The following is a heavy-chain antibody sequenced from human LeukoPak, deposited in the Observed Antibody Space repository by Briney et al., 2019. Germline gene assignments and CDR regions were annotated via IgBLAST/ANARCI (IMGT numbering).Heavy chain of an antibody. V-gene: IGHV3-7*01. D-gene: IGHD2-2*02. CDR3: ARDLLRYCSSTSCYTGND. CDR1: GFIFSHYW. Sequence: GGSLRLSCGASGFIFSHYWMSWVRQAPGKGLEWVANIKHDGGVKYYVDSLKGRFTISRDNARNSVYLQMNSLRAEDTAVYYCARDLLRYCSSTSCYTGNDWGQGTLVTVSS. J-gene: IGHJ4*02. CDR2: IKHDGGVK.